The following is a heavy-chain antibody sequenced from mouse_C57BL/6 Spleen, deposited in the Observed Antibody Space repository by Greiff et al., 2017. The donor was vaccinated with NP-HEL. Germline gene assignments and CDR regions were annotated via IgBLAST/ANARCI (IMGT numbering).Heavy chain of an antibody. D-gene: IGHD1-1*01. CDR1: GYAFTNYL. Sequence: QVQLQQSGAELVRPGTSVKVSCKASGYAFTNYLIEWVKQRPGQGLEWIGVINPGSGGTNYNEKFKGKATLTADKSSSTAYMQLSSLTSEDSAVYFCARTDITTVVAFDYWGQGTTLTVSS. CDR3: ARTDITTVVAFDY. CDR2: INPGSGGT. J-gene: IGHJ2*01. V-gene: IGHV1-54*01.